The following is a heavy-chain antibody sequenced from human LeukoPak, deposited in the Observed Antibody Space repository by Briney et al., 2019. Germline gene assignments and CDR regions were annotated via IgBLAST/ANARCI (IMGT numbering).Heavy chain of an antibody. D-gene: IGHD1-26*01. V-gene: IGHV1-18*01. CDR3: ARDEVGGLLYRPRSAQAFDY. J-gene: IGHJ4*02. CDR1: GYTFTSYG. CDR2: ISAYNGNT. Sequence: GASVKVSCKASGYTFTSYGISWVRQAPGQGLEWMGWISAYNGNTNYAQKLQGRVTMTTDTSTSTAYMELRSLRSDDTAVYYCARDEVGGLLYRPRSAQAFDYWGQGTLVTVSS.